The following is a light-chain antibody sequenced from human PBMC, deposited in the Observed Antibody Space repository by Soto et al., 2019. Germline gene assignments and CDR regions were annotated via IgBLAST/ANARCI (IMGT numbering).Light chain of an antibody. V-gene: IGLV1-44*01. Sequence: QSVLTQPPSASGTPGQRVTISCSGSSSNIGSNTANWYQQLPGAAPKLLIYNNNQRPSGVPDRFSGSKSGTSASLAISGLQSEDEADYYCAAWDDSLNGLVFGGGTKLTVL. CDR2: NNN. CDR3: AAWDDSLNGLV. CDR1: SSNIGSNT. J-gene: IGLJ2*01.